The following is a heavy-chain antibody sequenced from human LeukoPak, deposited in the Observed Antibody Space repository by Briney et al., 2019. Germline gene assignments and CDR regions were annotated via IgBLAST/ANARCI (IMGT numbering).Heavy chain of an antibody. Sequence: GGSLRLSCAASGFTFSSYGMHWVRQAPGKGLEWVSYISSSSSTIYYADSVKGRFTISRDNAKNSLYLQMNSLRAEDTAVYYCARDRTTVVTSDAFDIWGQGTMVTVSS. CDR3: ARDRTTVVTSDAFDI. CDR2: ISSSSSTI. D-gene: IGHD4-23*01. CDR1: GFTFSSYG. V-gene: IGHV3-48*01. J-gene: IGHJ3*02.